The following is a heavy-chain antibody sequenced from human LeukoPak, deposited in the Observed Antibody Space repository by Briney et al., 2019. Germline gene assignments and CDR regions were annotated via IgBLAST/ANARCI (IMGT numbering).Heavy chain of an antibody. J-gene: IGHJ4*02. CDR2: IGGSGGST. CDR3: AKDLTIAGVWFGESTIDY. V-gene: IGHV3-23*01. Sequence: GGSLRLSCAASGFTFSSYAMSWVRQAPGKGLEWVSAIGGSGGSTYYADSVKGRFTISRDNSKNTLYLQMNSLRAEDTAVYYCAKDLTIAGVWFGESTIDYWGQGTLVTVSS. D-gene: IGHD3-10*01. CDR1: GFTFSSYA.